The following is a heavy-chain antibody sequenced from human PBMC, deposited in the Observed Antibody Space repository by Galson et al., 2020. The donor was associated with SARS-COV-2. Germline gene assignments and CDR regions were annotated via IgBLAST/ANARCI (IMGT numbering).Heavy chain of an antibody. Sequence: SETLSLTCAVYGGSFSGYYWSWIRQPPGKGLEWIGEINHSGSTNYNPSLKSRVTISVDTSKNQFSLKLSSVTAADTAVYYCARGVPLYCSGGSCYLVGAFDIWGQGTMVTVSS. CDR3: ARGVPLYCSGGSCYLVGAFDI. D-gene: IGHD2-15*01. V-gene: IGHV4-34*01. J-gene: IGHJ3*02. CDR1: GGSFSGYY. CDR2: INHSGST.